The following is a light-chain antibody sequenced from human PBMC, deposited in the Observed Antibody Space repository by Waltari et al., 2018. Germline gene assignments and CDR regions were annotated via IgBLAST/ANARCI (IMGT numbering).Light chain of an antibody. CDR1: QSVSRA. V-gene: IGKV3-20*01. J-gene: IGKJ1*01. CDR3: QHYVRLPAT. CDR2: GAS. Sequence: EIVLTQSPGSLSSSPGERVTLSCRASQSVSRALAWYQQKPDQDPRLLIFGASNRATGLPDRCSGSWSETCFSLTISRLEPEDLAVYYCQHYVRLPATFGRGTKVEIK.